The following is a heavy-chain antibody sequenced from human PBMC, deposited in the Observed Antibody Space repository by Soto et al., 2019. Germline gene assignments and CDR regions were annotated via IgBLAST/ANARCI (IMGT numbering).Heavy chain of an antibody. Sequence: QVQLVQSGAEVKKPGASVKVSCKASGYTFTSYGISWVRQAPGQGLEWMGWISAYNGNTNYAQKLQGRVTMTTDTSTSKAYMELRSLRSDDTAVYYCAREGVLRFLEWLSRGYYGMDVWGQGTTVTVSS. J-gene: IGHJ6*02. CDR3: AREGVLRFLEWLSRGYYGMDV. CDR1: GYTFTSYG. V-gene: IGHV1-18*04. CDR2: ISAYNGNT. D-gene: IGHD3-3*01.